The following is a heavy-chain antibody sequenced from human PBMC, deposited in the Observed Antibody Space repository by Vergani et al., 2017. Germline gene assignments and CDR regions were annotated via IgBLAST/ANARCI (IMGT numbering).Heavy chain of an antibody. D-gene: IGHD3-10*01. CDR2: INPDGSRT. J-gene: IGHJ4*02. CDR3: ARGGYYISGSYYNDY. V-gene: IGHV3-74*02. CDR1: GFTFNRYW. Sequence: VQLVESGGGVVQPGGSLRLSCAASGFTFNRYWMHWVRQAPGKGLVWVSRINPDGSRTTYADSVKGRFTITRDNAKNTLYLQVSSLRAEDTAVYYCARGGYYISGSYYNDYWGQGTLVTVSS.